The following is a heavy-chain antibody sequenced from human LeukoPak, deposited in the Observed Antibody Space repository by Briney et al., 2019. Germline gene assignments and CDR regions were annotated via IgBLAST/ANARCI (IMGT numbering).Heavy chain of an antibody. V-gene: IGHV3-33*08. D-gene: IGHD6-19*01. CDR3: ARGRREWLVLKFYYFDY. J-gene: IGHJ4*02. CDR2: IWYDGSNK. CDR1: GFTFSSYG. Sequence: HGGSLRLSCAASGFTFSSYGMHWVRQAPGKGLEWVAVIWYDGSNKYYADSVKGRFTISRDNSKNTLYLQMNSLRAEDTAVYYCARGRREWLVLKFYYFDYWGQGTLVTVSS.